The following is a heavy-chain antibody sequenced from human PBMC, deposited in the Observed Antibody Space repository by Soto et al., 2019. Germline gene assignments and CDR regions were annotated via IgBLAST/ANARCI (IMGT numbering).Heavy chain of an antibody. CDR2: MNPNSGNT. J-gene: IGHJ6*02. Sequence: QVQLVQSGAEVKKPGASVKVSCKASGYTFTSYDINWVRQATGQGLERMGWMNPNSGNTGSAQKFQGRGTMTRNTSTSTAYMEVSSLGSEDTAVYYWARRELPSYCISASCYLGDDYYYGMDVWGQGTMVTVSS. D-gene: IGHD2-2*01. V-gene: IGHV1-8*01. CDR3: ARRELPSYCISASCYLGDDYYYGMDV. CDR1: GYTFTSYD.